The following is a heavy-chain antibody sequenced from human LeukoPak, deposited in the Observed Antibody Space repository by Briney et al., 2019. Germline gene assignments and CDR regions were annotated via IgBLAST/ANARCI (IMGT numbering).Heavy chain of an antibody. J-gene: IGHJ4*02. CDR3: ARVAAGYSVNYFDY. D-gene: IGHD4-23*01. V-gene: IGHV3-48*02. Sequence: GGSLRLSRAASEFAFSTYNMNWVRQAPGKGLEWVSYISTGSSTTYYAGSVKGRFTISRDNVENSLYLQMNSLRDEDTAVYYCARVAAGYSVNYFDYWGQGTLVTVSS. CDR1: EFAFSTYN. CDR2: ISTGSSTT.